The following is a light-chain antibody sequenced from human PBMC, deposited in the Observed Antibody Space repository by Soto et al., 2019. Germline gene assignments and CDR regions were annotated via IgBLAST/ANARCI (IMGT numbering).Light chain of an antibody. CDR2: DAS. Sequence: EIVMTQSPATLSFSPGERATLSCRASQSVSSYLAWYQQKPGQAPRLLISDASNRATGIPVRFSGSGSGTDFTLTISSLEPEDFAVYYGQQRSNWPSITFGQGTRLEIK. V-gene: IGKV3-11*01. J-gene: IGKJ5*01. CDR1: QSVSSY. CDR3: QQRSNWPSIT.